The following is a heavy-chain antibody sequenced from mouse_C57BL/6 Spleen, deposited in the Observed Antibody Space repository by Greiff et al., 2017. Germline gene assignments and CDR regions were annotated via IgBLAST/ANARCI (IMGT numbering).Heavy chain of an antibody. D-gene: IGHD1-1*01. V-gene: IGHV1-53*01. CDR3: ARSTTVVDFDY. J-gene: IGHJ2*01. CDR2: INPSNGGT. Sequence: PGQGLEWIGHINPSNGGTNYNEKFKSKATLTVDKSSSTAYMQLSSLTSEDSAVYYCARSTTVVDFDYWGQGTTLTVSS.